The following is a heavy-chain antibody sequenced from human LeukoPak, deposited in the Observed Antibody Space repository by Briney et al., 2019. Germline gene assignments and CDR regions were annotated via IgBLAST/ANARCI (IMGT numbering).Heavy chain of an antibody. V-gene: IGHV3-53*01. J-gene: IGHJ4*02. CDR1: GFTVSSNY. Sequence: GGSLRLSCAASGFTVSSNYMSWVRQARGKGLEWVSVIYSGGSTYFADSVKGRFTISRDNSKNTLYLQMNSLRAEDTAVYYCARGGVGAGPGGDYFDYWGQGTLVTVSS. D-gene: IGHD1-26*01. CDR2: IYSGGST. CDR3: ARGGVGAGPGGDYFDY.